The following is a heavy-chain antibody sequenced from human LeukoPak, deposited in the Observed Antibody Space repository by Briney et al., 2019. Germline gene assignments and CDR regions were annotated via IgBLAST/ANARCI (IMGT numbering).Heavy chain of an antibody. CDR3: ARALRDSYGYID. CDR2: INHSGYT. V-gene: IGHV4-34*01. J-gene: IGHJ4*02. CDR1: GGSFSGYY. Sequence: PSETLSLTCGVYGGSFSGYYYSWIRQPPGKGLEWIGEINHSGYTNYNPSLKSRVTISVDTSKNHFSLKLGSVTAADTAVYYCARALRDSYGYIDWGQGTLVTVSS. D-gene: IGHD5-18*01.